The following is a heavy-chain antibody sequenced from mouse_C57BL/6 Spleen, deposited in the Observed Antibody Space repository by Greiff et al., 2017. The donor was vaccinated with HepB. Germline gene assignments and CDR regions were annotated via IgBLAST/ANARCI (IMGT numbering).Heavy chain of an antibody. J-gene: IGHJ2*01. V-gene: IGHV1-72*01. CDR3: AREGPDSRFHY. CDR2: IDPNSGGT. Sequence: VKLQQSGAELVKPGASVKLSCKASGYTFTSYWMHWVKQRPGRGLEWIGRIDPNSGGTKYNEKFKSKATLTVDKPSSTAYMQLSSLTSEDSAVYYCAREGPDSRFHYWGQGTTLTVSS. CDR1: GYTFTSYW.